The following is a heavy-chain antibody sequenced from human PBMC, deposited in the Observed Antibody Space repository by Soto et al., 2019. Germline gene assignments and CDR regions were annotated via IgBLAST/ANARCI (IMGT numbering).Heavy chain of an antibody. Sequence: SQTLSLTCAISGDSVSGNSAAWNWIRQSPSRGLEWLGRTYYRSRWYNDYAVSVKSRITVTPDTSKNQFSLHLNSVTPEDTVVYYCARESPYYVSSDSYLDYWGQGALVTVSS. D-gene: IGHD3-16*01. CDR3: ARESPYYVSSDSYLDY. CDR1: GDSVSGNSAA. V-gene: IGHV6-1*01. J-gene: IGHJ4*02. CDR2: TYYRSRWYN.